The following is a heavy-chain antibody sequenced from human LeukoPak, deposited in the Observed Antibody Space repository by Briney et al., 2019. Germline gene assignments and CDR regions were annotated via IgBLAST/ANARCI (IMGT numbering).Heavy chain of an antibody. CDR2: ISDSGRA. CDR3: ARSVGYCADGSCYSGIFDY. CDR1: GGTISSYS. J-gene: IGHJ4*02. V-gene: IGHV4-4*07. Sequence: SETLSLTCTVSGGTISSYSWSWIRQPAEKGLEWIGRISDSGRANYNSSLESRVTMSVDTSKNQVSLKVSSVTAADTAVYYCARSVGYCADGSCYSGIFDYWGQGTLVTVSS. D-gene: IGHD2-15*01.